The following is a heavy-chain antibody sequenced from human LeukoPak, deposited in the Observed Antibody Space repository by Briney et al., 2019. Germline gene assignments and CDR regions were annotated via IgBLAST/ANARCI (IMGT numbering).Heavy chain of an antibody. CDR3: ARLSSGSSSWYDIDY. V-gene: IGHV4-59*08. CDR1: GGSFSGYY. Sequence: PSETLSLTCAVSGGSFSGYYWSWIRQPPGKGLEWIGYIYYSGSTNYNPSLKSRVTISVDTSENQFSLKLSSVTAADTAVYYCARLSSGSSSWYDIDYWGQGTLVTVSS. CDR2: IYYSGST. D-gene: IGHD6-13*01. J-gene: IGHJ4*02.